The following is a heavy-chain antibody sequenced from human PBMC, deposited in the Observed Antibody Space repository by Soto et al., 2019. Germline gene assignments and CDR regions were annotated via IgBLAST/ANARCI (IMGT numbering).Heavy chain of an antibody. D-gene: IGHD2-8*01. CDR1: GGSISSGDYY. CDR2: ILYSGTT. Sequence: QVQLQESGPGLVKPSQTLSLTCTVSGGSISSGDYYGSWIRQPPGKGLEWIGYILYSGTTNYNPSLESRLTISVDTSKNQFYLKLTSVTAADPAVYYCARNGALDYWGRGTLVTVSS. CDR3: ARNGALDY. J-gene: IGHJ4*02. V-gene: IGHV4-30-4*01.